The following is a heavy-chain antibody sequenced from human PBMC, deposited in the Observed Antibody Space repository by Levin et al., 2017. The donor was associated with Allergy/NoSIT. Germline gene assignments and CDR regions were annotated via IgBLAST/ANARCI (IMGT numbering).Heavy chain of an antibody. Sequence: ASVKVSCKASGYTFTSYGISWVRQAPGQGLEWMGWISAYNGNTNYAQKLQGRVTMTTDTSTSTAYMELRSLRSDDTAVYYCARVVPRFGELISSTRYYYYGMDGWGQGTTVTVSS. CDR1: GYTFTSYG. CDR2: ISAYNGNT. J-gene: IGHJ6*02. V-gene: IGHV1-18*01. CDR3: ARVVPRFGELISSTRYYYYGMDG. D-gene: IGHD3-10*01.